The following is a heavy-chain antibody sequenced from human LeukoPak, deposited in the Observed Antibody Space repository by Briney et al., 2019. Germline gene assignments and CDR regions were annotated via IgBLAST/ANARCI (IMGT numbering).Heavy chain of an antibody. D-gene: IGHD6-6*01. CDR2: IKKDGSEK. J-gene: IGHJ4*02. Sequence: PGGSLRLSCAASGFTFSSYWMSWVRQAPGKGLEWVANIKKDGSEKYYVDSVKGRFTISRDNAKNSLYLQMNSLRAEDMALYYCAKAHSSSSPPDYWGQGTLVTVSS. CDR1: GFTFSSYW. CDR3: AKAHSSSSPPDY. V-gene: IGHV3-7*03.